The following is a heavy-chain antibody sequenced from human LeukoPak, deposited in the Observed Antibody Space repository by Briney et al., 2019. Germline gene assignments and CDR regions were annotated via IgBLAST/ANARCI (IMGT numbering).Heavy chain of an antibody. V-gene: IGHV4-39*01. CDR2: IYYSGST. D-gene: IGHD1-26*01. Sequence: SETLSLTCTVSGGSISSSNYYWGWIRQPPGKGLEWIGSIYYSGSTYYNPPLKSRVTISVDTSKNQFSLKLSSVTAADTAVYYCARGSGSYYGIDYWGQGTLVTVSS. CDR3: ARGSGSYYGIDY. J-gene: IGHJ4*02. CDR1: GGSISSSNYY.